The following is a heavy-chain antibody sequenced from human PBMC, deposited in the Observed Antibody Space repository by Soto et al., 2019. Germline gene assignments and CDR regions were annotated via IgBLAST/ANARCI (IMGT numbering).Heavy chain of an antibody. CDR3: AGGAVAGVYYFDY. D-gene: IGHD6-19*01. V-gene: IGHV3-30-3*01. CDR1: GFTFSSYA. CDR2: ISYDGSNK. Sequence: QVQLVESGGGVVQPGRSLRLSCAASGFTFSSYAMHWVRQAPGKGLEWVAVISYDGSNKYYADSVKGRFTISRDNSKNTLYLQMNSLRAEDTAVYYCAGGAVAGVYYFDYWGQGTLVTVSS. J-gene: IGHJ4*02.